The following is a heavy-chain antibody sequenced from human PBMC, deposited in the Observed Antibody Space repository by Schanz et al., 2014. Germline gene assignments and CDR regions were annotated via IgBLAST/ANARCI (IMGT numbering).Heavy chain of an antibody. V-gene: IGHV1-69*09. J-gene: IGHJ3*02. D-gene: IGHD1-7*01. CDR2: FMPFLGIT. Sequence: QVQLVQSGAEVKKPGSSVKVSCKATGDTFDNFGISWVRQAPGQGPEWIGRFMPFLGITNLAQKFQDRVTMTADKATSTAYMELSGLRPEDTAMYYCARDRWNYEGGIFDIWGQGPMVTVSS. CDR1: GDTFDNFG. CDR3: ARDRWNYEGGIFDI.